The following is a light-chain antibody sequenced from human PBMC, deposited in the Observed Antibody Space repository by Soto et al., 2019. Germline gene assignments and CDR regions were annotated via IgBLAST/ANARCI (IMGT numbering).Light chain of an antibody. CDR3: CSYAGSSTLYV. V-gene: IGLV2-23*01. CDR1: SSDVGGYDL. Sequence: QSALTQPASVSGSPGQSITISCTGTSSDVGGYDLVSWYQQHPGKAPKLMIFEDTARPSGISNRFSGSKSGDTASLTISRLQAEDEAHYYCCSYAGSSTLYVFGTGTKVTVL. CDR2: EDT. J-gene: IGLJ1*01.